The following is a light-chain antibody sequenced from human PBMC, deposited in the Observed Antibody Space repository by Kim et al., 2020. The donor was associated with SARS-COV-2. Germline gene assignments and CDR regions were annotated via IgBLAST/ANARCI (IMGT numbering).Light chain of an antibody. J-gene: IGKJ1*01. Sequence: ASTGDRVTITCRASQGISSYLAWYQQKPGKAPKLLIYAASTLQSGVPSRFSGSGSGTDFTLTISCLQSEDFATYYCQQYYSYPRTFGQGTLVEIK. CDR1: QGISSY. V-gene: IGKV1-8*01. CDR2: AAS. CDR3: QQYYSYPRT.